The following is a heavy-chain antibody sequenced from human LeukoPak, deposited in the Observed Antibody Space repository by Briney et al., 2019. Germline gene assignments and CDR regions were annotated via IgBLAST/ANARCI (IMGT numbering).Heavy chain of an antibody. CDR3: ARETRGAVGSY. J-gene: IGHJ4*02. D-gene: IGHD6-19*01. V-gene: IGHV3-23*01. CDR1: GFTFSNYD. CDR2: FTGIDST. Sequence: GGSLRLSCAASGFTFSNYDMSWVRQAPGKGLEWVSSFTGIDSTYYADSVRGRFTISRDNSKNTLYLQLNSLRAEDTAVYYCARETRGAVGSYWGQGTLVTVSS.